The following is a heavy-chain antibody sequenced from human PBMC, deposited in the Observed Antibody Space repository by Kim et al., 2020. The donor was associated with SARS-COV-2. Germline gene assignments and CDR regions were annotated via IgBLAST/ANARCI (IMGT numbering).Heavy chain of an antibody. CDR1: GGSFSGYY. Sequence: SETLSLTCAVYGGSFSGYYWSWIRQPPGKGLEWIGVINHSGSTNYNPSLKSRVTISVDASKNQFSLKLSSVTAADTAVYYCARGGDLYYDILTGTLFFDYSGQGTLVTPSP. CDR2: INHSGST. D-gene: IGHD3-9*01. V-gene: IGHV4-34*01. CDR3: ARGGDLYYDILTGTLFFDY. J-gene: IGHJ4*02.